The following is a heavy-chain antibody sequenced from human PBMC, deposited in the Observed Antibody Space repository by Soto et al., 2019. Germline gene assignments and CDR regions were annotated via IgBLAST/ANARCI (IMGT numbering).Heavy chain of an antibody. Sequence: QVQLVQSGAEVKKPGSSVKVSCKASGGTFSSYAISWVRQAPGQGLEWMGGIIPIFGTANYAQKFQGRVTSTADESTSTAYMELSSLRSEDTAVYYCARVSPPSGAQYYYDSSGYPPDYWGQGTLVTVSS. CDR2: IIPIFGTA. V-gene: IGHV1-69*01. J-gene: IGHJ4*02. D-gene: IGHD3-22*01. CDR3: ARVSPPSGAQYYYDSSGYPPDY. CDR1: GGTFSSYA.